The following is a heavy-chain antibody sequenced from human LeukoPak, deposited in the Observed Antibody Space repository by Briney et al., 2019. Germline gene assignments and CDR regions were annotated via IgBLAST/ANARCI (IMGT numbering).Heavy chain of an antibody. V-gene: IGHV4-59*01. J-gene: IGHJ4*02. CDR1: GGSISSYY. CDR2: IYYSGST. CDR3: AVDVVRLGHFDY. D-gene: IGHD4-23*01. Sequence: PSETLSLTCTVSGGSISSYYWSWIRQPPGKGLEWIGYIYYSGSTNYNPSLKSRVTISVDTSKNQFSLKLSSVTAADTAVYYCAVDVVRLGHFDYWGQGTLVTVSS.